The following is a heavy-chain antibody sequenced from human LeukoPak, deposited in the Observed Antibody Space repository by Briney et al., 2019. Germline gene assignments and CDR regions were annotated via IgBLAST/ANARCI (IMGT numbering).Heavy chain of an antibody. Sequence: GRSLRLSCAASGFTSDEYAMHWVRQAPGKGLECVSGISWNSGSIGYADSVKGRFTISRDNAKNSLYLQMNSVRAKDTSLYDCAKDLGIVVVPAAFDIWAQGTMVSVSS. V-gene: IGHV3-9*02. J-gene: IGHJ3*02. CDR1: GFTSDEYA. D-gene: IGHD2-21*02. CDR3: AKDLGIVVVPAAFDI. CDR2: ISWNSGSI.